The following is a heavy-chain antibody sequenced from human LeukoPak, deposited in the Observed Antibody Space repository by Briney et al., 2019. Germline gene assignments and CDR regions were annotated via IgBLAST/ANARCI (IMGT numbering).Heavy chain of an antibody. CDR1: GGSISSGGYY. CDR3: ARDRGIIGTHNWFDP. CDR2: IYYSGST. D-gene: IGHD1-20*01. J-gene: IGHJ5*02. Sequence: PSETLSLTCTVSGGSISSGGYYWSWIRQHPGKGLEWIGYIYYSGSTYYNPSLKSRVTISVDTSKNQFSLKLSSVTAADTAVYYCARDRGIIGTHNWFDPWGQGTLVTVSS. V-gene: IGHV4-31*03.